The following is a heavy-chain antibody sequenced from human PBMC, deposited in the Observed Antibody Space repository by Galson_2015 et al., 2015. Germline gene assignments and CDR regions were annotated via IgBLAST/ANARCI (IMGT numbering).Heavy chain of an antibody. CDR3: ARAGDDYGSSYFDY. Sequence: EPLSLTCTVSDGSINNFYWSWIRQSPGKGPEWIGYIYYSGSTNYNPSLKSRVTMSVDTSKNLFSLKLSSVTAADTAVYYCARAGDDYGSSYFDYWGQGTLVTVSS. V-gene: IGHV4-59*01. CDR2: IYYSGST. J-gene: IGHJ4*02. D-gene: IGHD4/OR15-4a*01. CDR1: DGSINNFY.